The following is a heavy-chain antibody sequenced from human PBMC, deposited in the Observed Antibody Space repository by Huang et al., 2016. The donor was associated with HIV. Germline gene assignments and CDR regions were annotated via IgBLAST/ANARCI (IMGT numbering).Heavy chain of an antibody. D-gene: IGHD6-13*01. CDR1: GFTFSLYG. J-gene: IGHJ4*02. CDR2: ISYDGKTK. Sequence: QVQLVESGGGVVQPGRSLRISCAASGFTFSLYGMHWVRQAPGKGLEWVAVISYDGKTKYYADSVKGRVTISRENSKTTLYLQMNRLRVEDTALYYCAKGGSAAAVLDFWGQGTLVTVSS. V-gene: IGHV3-30*18. CDR3: AKGGSAAAVLDF.